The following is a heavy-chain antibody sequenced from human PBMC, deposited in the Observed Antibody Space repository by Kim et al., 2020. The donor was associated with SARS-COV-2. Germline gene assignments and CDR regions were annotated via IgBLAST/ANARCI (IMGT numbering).Heavy chain of an antibody. D-gene: IGHD7-27*01. CDR2: INHSGST. CDR1: GGSFSGYY. V-gene: IGHV4-34*01. J-gene: IGHJ6*02. CDR3: ARGGPRTGDGNYYGMDV. Sequence: SETLSLTCAVYGGSFSGYYWSWIRQPPGKGLEWIGEINHSGSTNYNPSLKSRVTISVDTSKNQFSLKLSSVTAADTAVYYCARGGPRTGDGNYYGMDVWGQGTTVTVSS.